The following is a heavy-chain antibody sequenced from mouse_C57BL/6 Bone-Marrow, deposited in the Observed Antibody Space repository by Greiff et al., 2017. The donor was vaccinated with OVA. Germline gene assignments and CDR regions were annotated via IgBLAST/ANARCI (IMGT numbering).Heavy chain of an antibody. J-gene: IGHJ1*03. CDR1: GYTFTSYW. CDR2: IDPSDSET. V-gene: IGHV1-52*01. Sequence: VQLQQPGAELVRPGSSVQLSCKASGYTFTSYWMHWVKQRPIQGLEWIGNIDPSDSETHYNQKFKDKATLTVDKSSSTAYMQLSSLTSEDSAVYYCARGASGGHFDVWGTGTTVTVSS. D-gene: IGHD3-1*01. CDR3: ARGASGGHFDV.